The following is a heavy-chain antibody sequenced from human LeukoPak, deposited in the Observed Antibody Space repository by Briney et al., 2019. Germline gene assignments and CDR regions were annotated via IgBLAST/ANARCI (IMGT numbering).Heavy chain of an antibody. D-gene: IGHD6-19*01. Sequence: SVKVSCKASGGTFSSYAISWVRQAPGQGLEWMGRIIPIFGIANYAQKFQGRVTITADKSTSTAYMELSSLRAEDTAVYYCARSVQWLPYWGQGTLVTVSS. V-gene: IGHV1-69*04. CDR2: IIPIFGIA. CDR1: GGTFSSYA. CDR3: ARSVQWLPY. J-gene: IGHJ4*02.